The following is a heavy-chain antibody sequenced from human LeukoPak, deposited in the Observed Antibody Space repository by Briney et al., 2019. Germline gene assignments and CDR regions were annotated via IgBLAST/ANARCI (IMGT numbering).Heavy chain of an antibody. D-gene: IGHD4-17*01. J-gene: IGHJ6*03. CDR3: AREASQNDYGPYYYYYMDV. CDR1: GGTFSSYP. V-gene: IGHV1-69*05. CDR2: IIPIFGTA. Sequence: ASVKVSCKASGGTFSSYPISWVQQAPGQGLEWMGGIIPIFGTANYAQKFQGRVTITTDESTSTAYMELSSLRSEDTAVYYCAREASQNDYGPYYYYYMDVWGKGTTVTVSS.